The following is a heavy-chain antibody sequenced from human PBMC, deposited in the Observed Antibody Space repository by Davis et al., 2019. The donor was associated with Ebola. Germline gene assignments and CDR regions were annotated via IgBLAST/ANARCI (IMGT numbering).Heavy chain of an antibody. Sequence: SVKVSCKASVGTFSSYAISWVRQAPGQGLEWMGGIIPIFGTANYAQKFQGRVTITADKSTSTAYMELSSLRSEDTAVYYCASQLELRLYYYYYYGMDVWGQGTTVTVSS. V-gene: IGHV1-69*06. J-gene: IGHJ6*02. CDR3: ASQLELRLYYYYYYGMDV. D-gene: IGHD1-7*01. CDR1: VGTFSSYA. CDR2: IIPIFGTA.